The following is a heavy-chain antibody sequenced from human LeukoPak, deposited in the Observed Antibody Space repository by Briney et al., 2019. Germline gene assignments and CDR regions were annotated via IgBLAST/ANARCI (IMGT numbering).Heavy chain of an antibody. CDR1: GFTFSSYG. J-gene: IGHJ6*03. V-gene: IGHV3-30*02. Sequence: GGSLRLSCAASGFTFSSYGMHWVRQAPGKGLEWVAFIRYDGSNKYYADSVKGRFTILRDNSKNTLYLQMNSLRAEDTAVYYCAKEGGPAGFYYYYYMDVWGKGTTVTVSS. CDR3: AKEGGPAGFYYYYYMDV. CDR2: IRYDGSNK.